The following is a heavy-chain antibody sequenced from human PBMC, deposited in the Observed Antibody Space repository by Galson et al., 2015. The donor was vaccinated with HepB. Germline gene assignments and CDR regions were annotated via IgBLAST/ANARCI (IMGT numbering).Heavy chain of an antibody. Sequence: SLRLSCAASGFTFSSYAMSWVRQAPGKGLEWVSAISGSGGSTYYADSVKGRFTISGDNSKNTLYLQMNSLRAEDTAVYYCAKDRSFPQVGATEYWGQGTLVTVSS. D-gene: IGHD1-26*01. J-gene: IGHJ4*02. V-gene: IGHV3-23*01. CDR1: GFTFSSYA. CDR3: AKDRSFPQVGATEY. CDR2: ISGSGGST.